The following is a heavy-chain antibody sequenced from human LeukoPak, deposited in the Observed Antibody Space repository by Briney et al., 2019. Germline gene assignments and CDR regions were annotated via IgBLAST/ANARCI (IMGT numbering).Heavy chain of an antibody. D-gene: IGHD6-13*01. V-gene: IGHV3-7*01. Sequence: GGSLRLSCAASGFTFSSYWMSWDRQAPGKGLEWVANIKQDGSEKYYVDSVKGRFTISRDNAKNSLYLQMNSLRAEDTAVYYCARASIAAAGTIGLFDYWGQGTLVTVSS. J-gene: IGHJ4*02. CDR1: GFTFSSYW. CDR2: IKQDGSEK. CDR3: ARASIAAAGTIGLFDY.